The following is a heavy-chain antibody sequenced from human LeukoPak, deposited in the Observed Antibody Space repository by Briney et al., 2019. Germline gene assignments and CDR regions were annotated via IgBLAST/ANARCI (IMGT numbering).Heavy chain of an antibody. D-gene: IGHD1-14*01. V-gene: IGHV1-69*05. Sequence: GASVKVSCKASGGTFSSYAISWVRQAPGQGLEWVGRIIPIFGTANYAQKFQGRVTITTDESTSTAYMELSSLRSEDTAVYYCAREWTGSHFDYWGQGTLVTVSS. CDR2: IIPIFGTA. CDR1: GGTFSSYA. J-gene: IGHJ4*02. CDR3: AREWTGSHFDY.